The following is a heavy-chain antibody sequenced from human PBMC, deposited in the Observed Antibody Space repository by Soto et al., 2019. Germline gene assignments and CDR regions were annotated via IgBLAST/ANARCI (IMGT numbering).Heavy chain of an antibody. J-gene: IGHJ4*02. D-gene: IGHD3-16*01. Sequence: EVQLLEAGGGLVQPGGSLRLSCAASAFTFSSSAMTWVRQAPGKGLEWVSTISNSGDRTYYADSVKGRCTISRDDSKSTVFLQMSGLRAQDTAMDYCVKGGWGTVVDYWGQGTLVTVSS. CDR1: AFTFSSSA. CDR3: VKGGWGTVVDY. V-gene: IGHV3-23*01. CDR2: ISNSGDRT.